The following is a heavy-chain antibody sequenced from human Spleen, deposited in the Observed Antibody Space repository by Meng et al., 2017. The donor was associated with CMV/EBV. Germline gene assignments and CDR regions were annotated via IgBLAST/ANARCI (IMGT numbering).Heavy chain of an antibody. CDR1: GYTFTGYY. Sequence: ASVKVSCKASGYTFTGYYMHWVRQAPGQGLEWMGWINPNSGGTNYAQKFQGRVTMTRDTSISTAYMELSSLRSDDTAVYSCARALQLTPPNYYDTSGYYFDLDYFDYWGQGTLVTVSS. J-gene: IGHJ4*02. V-gene: IGHV1-2*02. CDR2: INPNSGGT. CDR3: ARALQLTPPNYYDTSGYYFDLDYFDY. D-gene: IGHD3-22*01.